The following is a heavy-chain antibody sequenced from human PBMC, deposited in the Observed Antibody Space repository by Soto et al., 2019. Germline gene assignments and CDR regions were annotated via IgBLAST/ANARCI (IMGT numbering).Heavy chain of an antibody. J-gene: IGHJ4*02. CDR2: IYYSGST. V-gene: IGHV4-39*01. CDR1: GGSISSSSYY. D-gene: IGHD6-19*01. CDR3: ARRLADTYYFDY. Sequence: QLQLQESGPGLVKPSETLSLTCTVSGGSISSSSYYWGWIRQPPGKGLEWIGRIYYSGSTYYNPSLKSRVTISVDTSNNQFSLKLSSVTAADTAVYYCARRLADTYYFDYWGQGTLVTVSS.